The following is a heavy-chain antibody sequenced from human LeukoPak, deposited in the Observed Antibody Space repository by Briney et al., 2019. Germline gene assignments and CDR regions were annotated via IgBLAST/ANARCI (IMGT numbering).Heavy chain of an antibody. CDR2: IRQDGSEK. CDR1: GISFSSYW. Sequence: GGSLRLSCAASGISFSSYWMSWVRQAPGRGLEWVANIRQDGSEKYYLDSVKGRFTISRDNAANSLYLQMNSLRAEDTAVYCCARGHYGLDYWGQGTLVTVSS. V-gene: IGHV3-7*04. CDR3: ARGHYGLDY. D-gene: IGHD3-10*01. J-gene: IGHJ4*02.